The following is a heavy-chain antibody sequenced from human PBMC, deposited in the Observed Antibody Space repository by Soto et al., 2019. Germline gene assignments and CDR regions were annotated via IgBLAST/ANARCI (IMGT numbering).Heavy chain of an antibody. V-gene: IGHV1-69*13. CDR3: ARGPIVVVHGAFDI. J-gene: IGHJ3*02. CDR2: IIRIFGTA. CDR1: CYSFTTYG. Sequence: SVKVSGKTSCYSFTTYGLSWVRQAPGQGLEWLGGIIRIFGTANYAQKFQGRVTITADESTSTAYMELSSLRSEDTAVYYCARGPIVVVHGAFDIWGQGTMVTVSS. D-gene: IGHD3-22*01.